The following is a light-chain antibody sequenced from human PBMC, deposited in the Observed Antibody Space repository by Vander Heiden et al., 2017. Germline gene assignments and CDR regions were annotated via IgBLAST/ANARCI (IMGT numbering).Light chain of an antibody. V-gene: IGKV1-17*01. CDR3: LKNKRKPPT. Sequence: DIQMTPSPSSLSASVGDRVTITCRASQGIRNDLGWYQQKPGRAPKRLIYSASSLQSGGPSRGRGRGSGTEFTRTSRSLQPEDFATYYCLKNKRKPPTFGGGTKVEIK. J-gene: IGKJ4*01. CDR2: SAS. CDR1: QGIRND.